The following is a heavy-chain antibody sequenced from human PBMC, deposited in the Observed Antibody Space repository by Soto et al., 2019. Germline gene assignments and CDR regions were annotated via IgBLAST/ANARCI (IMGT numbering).Heavy chain of an antibody. J-gene: IGHJ4*02. V-gene: IGHV3-30*18. CDR3: AKDNDVGPLGYCSGCSCCMWCYFDY. D-gene: IGHD2-15*01. CDR1: GFTCSSYG. CDR2: ISYDGSNK. Sequence: QVQLVESGGGVFQPGRSLRLSCAASGFTCSSYGMHWFRQAPGKGLEWVAVISYDGSNKYYADSAKGRFTISRDNCKNKLYLQINSMRTEDTAVYYFAKDNDVGPLGYCSGCSCCMWCYFDYWGQGTMVTVSS.